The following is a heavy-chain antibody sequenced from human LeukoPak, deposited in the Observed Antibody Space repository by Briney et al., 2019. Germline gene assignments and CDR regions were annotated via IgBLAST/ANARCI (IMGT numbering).Heavy chain of an antibody. CDR3: ARVVTYYDSSGSVNGYFDL. CDR2: IYYSGST. J-gene: IGHJ2*01. V-gene: IGHV4-61*05. D-gene: IGHD3-22*01. Sequence: PSETLSLTCTVSGGSISSSSYYWGWIRQPPGKGLEWIGYIYYSGSTNYNPSLKSRVTISVDTSKNQLSLKMSSVTAADTAVYYCARVVTYYDSSGSVNGYFDLWGRGTLVTVSS. CDR1: GGSISSSSYY.